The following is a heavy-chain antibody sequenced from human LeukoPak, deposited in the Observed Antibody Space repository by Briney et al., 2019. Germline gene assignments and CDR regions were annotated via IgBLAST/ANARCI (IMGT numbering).Heavy chain of an antibody. CDR2: ISGTSTTI. CDR1: GFTFSSYS. Sequence: GGPRRLSGAASGFTFSSYSMNWVRQAPGKGLEWVSYISGTSTTIYYADSVKGRFTIPSDNAKKSLYLQMTSLRNDDTAVYYGARDGRWLRFLFEYWGQGTLVTFSS. CDR3: ARDGRWLRFLFEY. V-gene: IGHV3-48*02. D-gene: IGHD5-12*01. J-gene: IGHJ4*02.